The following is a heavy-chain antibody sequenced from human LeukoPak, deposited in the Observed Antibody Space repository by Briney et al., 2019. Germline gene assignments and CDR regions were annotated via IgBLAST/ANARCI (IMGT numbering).Heavy chain of an antibody. D-gene: IGHD6-13*01. Sequence: SETLCLTCAVSGGSISSSRYYWGWIRQPPGKGLEWIGSVYYGGSTSYTPSRKSPVTIAVDTSKNQFSLKMSCVTAADTAVYYCARHKRPSSSWYAHWGQGTLVTVSS. CDR1: GGSISSSRYY. J-gene: IGHJ5*02. CDR2: VYYGGST. CDR3: ARHKRPSSSWYAH. V-gene: IGHV4-39*01.